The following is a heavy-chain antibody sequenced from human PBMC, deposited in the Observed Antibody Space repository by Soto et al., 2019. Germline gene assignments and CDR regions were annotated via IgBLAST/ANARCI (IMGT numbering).Heavy chain of an antibody. CDR1: GVSISGYY. CDR3: ARVRPYGAGSLAGCDY. D-gene: IGHD1-26*01. J-gene: IGHJ4*02. V-gene: IGHV4-59*01. CDR2: IYYSGTT. Sequence: SETLSLTCSVSGVSISGYYWSWIRQPPGKRLEWIGYIYYSGTTTYNPSLKSRVSISVDTSKNQFSLRLTSVIAADTAVYYCARVRPYGAGSLAGCDYWGQGILVTVSS.